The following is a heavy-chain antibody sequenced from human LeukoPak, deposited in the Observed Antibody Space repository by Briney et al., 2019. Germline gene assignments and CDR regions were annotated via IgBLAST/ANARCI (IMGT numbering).Heavy chain of an antibody. V-gene: IGHV3-21*01. J-gene: IGHJ5*02. CDR2: ISTSSSYI. CDR1: GFTFNRYN. CDR3: ARGADGVSSNSRGWFDP. Sequence: GGSLRLSCAASGFTFNRYNMDWVRRAPGKGLEWVSSISTSSSYIYYADSVRGRFTISRDNAKKSLYLQMNSLRAEDTAVYSCARGADGVSSNSRGWFDPWGQGTLVTVSS. D-gene: IGHD2-15*01.